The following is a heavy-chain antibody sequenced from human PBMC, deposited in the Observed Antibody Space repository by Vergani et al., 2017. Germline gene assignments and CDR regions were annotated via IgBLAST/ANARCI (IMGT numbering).Heavy chain of an antibody. CDR1: GFTSSYYG. V-gene: IGHV3-30*03. D-gene: IGHD2-2*01. J-gene: IGHJ1*01. CDR2: ISYDGTQK. Sequence: QVHLVESGGGVVQPGRSLRLSCVVSGFTSSYYGMHWVRQAPGKGLEWVAVISYDGTQKYYADSVKGRFTISRDNSKSTLYLQMNSLRTDDTAVYYCVTKSCSTPCCQIGYFREWGQGTLVTVSS. CDR3: VTKSCSTPCCQIGYFRE.